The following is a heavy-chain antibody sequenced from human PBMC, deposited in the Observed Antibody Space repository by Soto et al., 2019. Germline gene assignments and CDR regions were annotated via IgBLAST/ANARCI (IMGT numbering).Heavy chain of an antibody. CDR2: IYYSGST. D-gene: IGHD6-19*01. CDR3: ARIAVGAFDI. V-gene: IGHV4-59*08. J-gene: IGHJ3*02. Sequence: QVQLQESGPGLVKPSETLSLTCTVSGGSISSYYWSWIRQPPGKGLEWIGNIYYSGSTNYNPSLKSRVTISVDTSKNQFSLKLSSVTAADTALYYCARIAVGAFDIWGQGTMVTVSS. CDR1: GGSISSYY.